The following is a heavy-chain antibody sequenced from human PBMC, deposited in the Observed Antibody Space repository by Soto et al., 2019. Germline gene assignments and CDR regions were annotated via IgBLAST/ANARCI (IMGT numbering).Heavy chain of an antibody. Sequence: PGGSLXLSCAAYGFTFSTYAMSWVRQAPGKGLEWVSAISGSGGNTYYADSVKGRFTISRDNSKNTLYLQMNSLRAEDTAVYYCARDGNYYDSSGYFQDHWGLGTLVTVSS. CDR2: ISGSGGNT. CDR1: GFTFSTYA. CDR3: ARDGNYYDSSGYFQDH. J-gene: IGHJ4*02. V-gene: IGHV3-23*01. D-gene: IGHD3-22*01.